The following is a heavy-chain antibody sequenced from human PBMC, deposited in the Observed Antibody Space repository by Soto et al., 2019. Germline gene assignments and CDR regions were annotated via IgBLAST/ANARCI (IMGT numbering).Heavy chain of an antibody. D-gene: IGHD6-13*01. CDR1: GGSFSGYY. CDR3: ARVGGDSSSWNQFIDY. J-gene: IGHJ4*02. V-gene: IGHV4-34*01. Sequence: QVQLQQWGAGLLKPSETLSLTCSVYGGSFSGYYWSWIRQPPGKVLEWIGEINHSGSTNYNPSLKSRVTISVDTSKNQFSLQLSSVSAADTAVYYCARVGGDSSSWNQFIDYWGKGPLVTVFS. CDR2: INHSGST.